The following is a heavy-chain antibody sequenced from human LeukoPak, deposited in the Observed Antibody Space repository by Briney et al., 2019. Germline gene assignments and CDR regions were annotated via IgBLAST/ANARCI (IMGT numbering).Heavy chain of an antibody. D-gene: IGHD4-17*01. CDR3: ARGFSYGDHYYYYYYMDV. V-gene: IGHV1-2*02. CDR1: GYTFTGYY. Sequence: GASVKVSCKASGYTFTGYYMHWVRQAPGQGLEWMGWINPNSGGTNYAQKFQGRVTMTRDTSISTAYMELSSLRSEDTAVYYCARGFSYGDHYYYYYYMDVWGKGTTVTVSS. CDR2: INPNSGGT. J-gene: IGHJ6*03.